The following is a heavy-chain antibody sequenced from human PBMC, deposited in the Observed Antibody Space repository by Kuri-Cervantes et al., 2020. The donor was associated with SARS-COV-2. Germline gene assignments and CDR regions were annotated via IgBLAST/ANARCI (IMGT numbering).Heavy chain of an antibody. J-gene: IGHJ4*02. CDR3: AKVHSGDNAYFDY. CDR1: GFASSNSA. V-gene: IGHV3-23*01. D-gene: IGHD4/OR15-4a*01. CDR2: ISLNGGSQ. Sequence: GGSLRLSCAVSGFASSNSAMSWVRQAPGKGLEWVSSISLNGGSQYYADSVKGRFTISRDNSKNTLYLQMSSLRAEDTAVYSCAKVHSGDNAYFDYWGQGTLVIVSS.